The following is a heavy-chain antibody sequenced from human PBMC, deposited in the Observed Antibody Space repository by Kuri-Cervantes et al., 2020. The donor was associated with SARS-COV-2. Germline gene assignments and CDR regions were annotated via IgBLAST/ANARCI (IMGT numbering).Heavy chain of an antibody. Sequence: GESLKISCAASGFTFSSYAMSWVRQAPGKGLEWVSAISGSGGSTYYADSVKGRFTISRDNSKNTLYLQMNSLRAEDTAVYYCGKDLGRPNWFDPWGQGTLVTVSS. CDR1: GFTFSSYA. J-gene: IGHJ5*02. CDR2: ISGSGGST. CDR3: GKDLGRPNWFDP. V-gene: IGHV3-23*01.